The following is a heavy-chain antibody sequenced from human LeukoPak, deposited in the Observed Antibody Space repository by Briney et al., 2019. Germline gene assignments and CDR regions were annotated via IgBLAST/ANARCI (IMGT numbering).Heavy chain of an antibody. V-gene: IGHV3-30*04. CDR1: GFTFSSYA. J-gene: IGHJ6*04. CDR3: ARVAQWLVHYTDV. Sequence: PGGSLRLSCAASGFTFSSYAMHWVRQAPGKGLEWVAVISYDGSNKYYADSLKGRVTISRDNAKNSLYLQMIRLRAEATAVYYCARVAQWLVHYTDVWGAGTTVTVSS. D-gene: IGHD6-19*01. CDR2: ISYDGSNK.